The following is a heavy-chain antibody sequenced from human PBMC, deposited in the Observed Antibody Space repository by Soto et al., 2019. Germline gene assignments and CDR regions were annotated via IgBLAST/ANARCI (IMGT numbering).Heavy chain of an antibody. D-gene: IGHD2-15*01. CDR3: AKERYGYGMDV. J-gene: IGHJ6*02. V-gene: IGHV3-9*01. CDR2: ISCNSGSI. CDR1: GFTFDDYA. Sequence: EVQLVESGGGLVQPGRSLRLSCAASGFTFDDYAMHWVRQAPGKGLEWVSGISCNSGSIGYADSVKGRFTISRDNAKNSLYLQMNSMRAEDTALYYFAKERYGYGMDVWGQGTTVTVSS.